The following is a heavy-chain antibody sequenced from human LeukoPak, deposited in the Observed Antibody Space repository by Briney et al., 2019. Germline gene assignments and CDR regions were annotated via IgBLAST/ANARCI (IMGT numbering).Heavy chain of an antibody. CDR2: INPNSGGT. CDR1: GYTFTGYY. J-gene: IGHJ4*02. Sequence: GASVKVSCKASGYTFTGYYMHWVRQAPGQGLEWMGWINPNSGGTNYAQKLQGRVTMTTDTSTSTAYMELRSLRSDDTAVYYCARGLGYGSSTSCYGDYYFDYWGQGTLVTVSS. V-gene: IGHV1-2*02. CDR3: ARGLGYGSSTSCYGDYYFDY. D-gene: IGHD2-2*01.